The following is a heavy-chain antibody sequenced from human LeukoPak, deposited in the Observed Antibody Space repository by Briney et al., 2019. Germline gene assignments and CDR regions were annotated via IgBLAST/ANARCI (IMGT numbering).Heavy chain of an antibody. CDR1: GGSIISYY. Sequence: SETLSLTCTVSGGSIISYYWRWIRQPAGKGLEWIGRIYTSGSTNYNPSLKSRVTISVDKSKNQFSLKLSSLTAADTALYYCARISRCYGYFDHWGQGTLVTVSS. J-gene: IGHJ4*02. V-gene: IGHV4-4*07. CDR3: ARISRCYGYFDH. CDR2: IYTSGST. D-gene: IGHD2-15*01.